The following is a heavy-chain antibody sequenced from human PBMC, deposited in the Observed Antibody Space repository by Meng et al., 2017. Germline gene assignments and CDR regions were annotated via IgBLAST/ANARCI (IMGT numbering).Heavy chain of an antibody. V-gene: IGHV4-34*01. CDR3: ARGGYSSSGGSRYEYIQH. D-gene: IGHD6-13*01. CDR1: GGSFSGYY. Sequence: QPKRLSVVLWQPLQTLSPPCAVYGGSFSGYYWSWIRQPPGKVLEWIGEINHSGSTNYNPSLKSRVTISVDTSKNQFSLKLSSVTAADTAVYYCARGGYSSSGGSRYEYIQHWGQGTLVTVSS. J-gene: IGHJ1*01. CDR2: INHSGST.